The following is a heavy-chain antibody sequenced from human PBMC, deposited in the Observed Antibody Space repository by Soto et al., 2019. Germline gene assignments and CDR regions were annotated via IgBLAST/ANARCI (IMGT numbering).Heavy chain of an antibody. V-gene: IGHV1-18*01. J-gene: IGHJ6*02. CDR1: GYTFTRKG. CDR2: ISPKSGNT. Sequence: GASVKVSCKTSGYTFTRKGISWVRQAPGQGLEWMGWISPKSGNTKYAQKFQGRVIMTTDTSTSTAYMELRSLRSDDTAVYFCVKDRDSNSWPSRDVWGPGTTVTVSS. D-gene: IGHD3-22*01. CDR3: VKDRDSNSWPSRDV.